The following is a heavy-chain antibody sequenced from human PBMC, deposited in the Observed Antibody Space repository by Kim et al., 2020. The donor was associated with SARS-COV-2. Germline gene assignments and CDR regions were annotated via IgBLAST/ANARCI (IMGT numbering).Heavy chain of an antibody. V-gene: IGHV3-30-3*01. CDR1: GFTFNNYA. CDR3: ARDGIDCSSTSCTFWYFDL. D-gene: IGHD2-2*01. CDR2: ISYDGSKK. Sequence: GGSLRLSCAASGFTFNNYALHWVRQAPGKGLEWVAVISYDGSKKYYADSVKGRFTISRDNSKNTVYLQMKSLRAEDTAMYYCARDGIDCSSTSCTFWYFDLWGRGTLVTVSS. J-gene: IGHJ2*01.